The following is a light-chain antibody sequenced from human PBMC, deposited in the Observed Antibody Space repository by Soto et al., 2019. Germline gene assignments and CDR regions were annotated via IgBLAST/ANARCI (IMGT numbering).Light chain of an antibody. V-gene: IGKV1-5*01. Sequence: DIQLTQSHSTLSASVGDRVTITCRASQSIGSFLAWYQHQPGIAPKLLIYDASTLESGVPSRFSGTGSGPEFTFSITSLQPEDFGTYYCQQCYMGWTFGQGTKVDIK. J-gene: IGKJ1*01. CDR1: QSIGSF. CDR2: DAS. CDR3: QQCYMGWT.